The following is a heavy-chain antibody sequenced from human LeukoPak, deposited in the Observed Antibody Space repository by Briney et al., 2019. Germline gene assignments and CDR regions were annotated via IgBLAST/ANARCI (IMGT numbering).Heavy chain of an antibody. Sequence: ASVXXXXXXSXYTFTGYYMXXVRQAPGQGLXXXXWINPNSGGTNYAQKFQGRVTMTRDTSISTAYMELSRLRSDDTAVYYCASGIAAAATAFDIWGQGTMVTVSS. CDR2: INPNSGGT. J-gene: IGHJ3*02. CDR1: XYTFTGYY. D-gene: IGHD6-13*01. V-gene: IGHV1-2*02. CDR3: ASGIAAAATAFDI.